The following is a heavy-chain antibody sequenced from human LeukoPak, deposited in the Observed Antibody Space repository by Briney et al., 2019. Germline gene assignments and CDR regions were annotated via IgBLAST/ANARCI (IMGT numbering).Heavy chain of an antibody. J-gene: IGHJ4*02. V-gene: IGHV3-23*01. CDR2: ISITGTT. CDR3: ARDQRGATRDRFDY. Sequence: GGSLRLSCAGSGFTFSSYAMRWVRQAPGKGLEWVSYISITGTTYYADSVKGRFTISRDNSKNTLYLQMNSLRAEDTAVYYCARDQRGATRDRFDYWGQGTLVTVSS. CDR1: GFTFSSYA. D-gene: IGHD1-26*01.